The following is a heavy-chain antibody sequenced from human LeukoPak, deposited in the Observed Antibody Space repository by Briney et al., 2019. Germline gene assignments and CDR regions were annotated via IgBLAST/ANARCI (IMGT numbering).Heavy chain of an antibody. CDR2: ISYDGSNK. V-gene: IGHV3-30-3*01. J-gene: IGHJ4*02. CDR1: GFTFSSYA. D-gene: IGHD2-15*01. Sequence: GGSLRLSCAASGFTFSSYAMHWVRQAPGKGLEWVAVISYDGSNKYYADSVKGRFTISRDNSKNTLYLQMNSLRAEDTAVYYCARGMGGYCSGGSCYPYYFDYWGQGTLVTVSS. CDR3: ARGMGGYCSGGSCYPYYFDY.